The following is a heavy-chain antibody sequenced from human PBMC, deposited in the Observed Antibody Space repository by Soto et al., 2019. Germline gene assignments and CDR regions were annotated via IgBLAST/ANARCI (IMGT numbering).Heavy chain of an antibody. V-gene: IGHV4-39*07. D-gene: IGHD1-1*01. CDR1: GGSISSSSYY. CDR2: IDDSGST. J-gene: IGHJ5*02. CDR3: VRDGTKTLRDWFDP. Sequence: SGTLSLTCTVSGGSISSSSYYWGWIRQPPGKGLEWIGSIDDSGSTYYNPSLKSRVMMSVDTSKKQFSLKLRSVTAADTAVYYCVRDGTKTLRDWFDPWGQGISVTVSS.